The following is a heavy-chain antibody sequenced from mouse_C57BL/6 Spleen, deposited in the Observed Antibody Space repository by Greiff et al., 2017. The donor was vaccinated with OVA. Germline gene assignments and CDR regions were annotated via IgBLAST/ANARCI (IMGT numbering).Heavy chain of an antibody. J-gene: IGHJ3*01. CDR2: INPSNGGT. CDR3: ARYDGYTGGFAY. V-gene: IGHV1-53*01. Sequence: QVHVKQPGTELVKPGASVKLSCKASGYTFTSYWMHWVKQRPGQGLEWIGNINPSNGGTNYNEKFKSKATLTVDKSSSTAYMQLSSLTSEDSAVYYCARYDGYTGGFAYWGQGTLVTVSA. CDR1: GYTFTSYW. D-gene: IGHD2-3*01.